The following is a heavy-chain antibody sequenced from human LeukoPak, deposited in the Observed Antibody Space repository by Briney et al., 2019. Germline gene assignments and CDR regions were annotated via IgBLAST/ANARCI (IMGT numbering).Heavy chain of an antibody. V-gene: IGHV3-11*01. CDR2: ISSSGTTK. J-gene: IGHJ4*02. CDR3: AKDATPHNGIWDYFDH. Sequence: PGGSLRLSCAASGFTFSDYYMSWIRQAPGKGLEWISYISSSGTTKSYADSVKGRFTISRDNSKNTLYLQMNSLRAEDTAVYYCAKDATPHNGIWDYFDHWGQGTPVTVSS. D-gene: IGHD1-26*01. CDR1: GFTFSDYY.